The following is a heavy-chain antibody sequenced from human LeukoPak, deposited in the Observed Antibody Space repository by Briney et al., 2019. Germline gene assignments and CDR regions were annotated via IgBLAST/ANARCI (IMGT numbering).Heavy chain of an antibody. CDR3: AREPVAGSFTFDY. Sequence: GGSLRLSCAASGFTFNYYWMTWVRQAPGRGLEWVANIKHDGAEIYYVDSVKGRFTVSRDNAKNSLYLQMNSLRAEDAAVYYCAREPVAGSFTFDYWGQGTLVTVSS. CDR2: IKHDGAEI. V-gene: IGHV3-7*01. CDR1: GFTFNYYW. J-gene: IGHJ4*02. D-gene: IGHD6-19*01.